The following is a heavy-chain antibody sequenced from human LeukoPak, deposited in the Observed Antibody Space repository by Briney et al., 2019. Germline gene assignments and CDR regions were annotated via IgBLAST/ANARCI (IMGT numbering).Heavy chain of an antibody. CDR3: WVPATAGEGDY. J-gene: IGHJ4*02. Sequence: PGGSLRLSCAASGFTFSEYWMHWARQVPGKGLVWVSRINSDGSTTDYADSVKGRFTISRDNAKNTLYLQMNSLRVDDTAVYYCWVPATAGEGDYWGQGTLVTVSS. D-gene: IGHD2-2*01. CDR1: GFTFSEYW. CDR2: INSDGSTT. V-gene: IGHV3-74*01.